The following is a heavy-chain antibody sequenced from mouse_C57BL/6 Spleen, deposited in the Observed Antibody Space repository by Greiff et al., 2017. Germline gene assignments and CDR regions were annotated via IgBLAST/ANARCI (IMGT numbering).Heavy chain of an antibody. J-gene: IGHJ1*03. V-gene: IGHV5-6*01. D-gene: IGHD1-1*01. Sequence: EVQVVESGGDLVKPGGSLKLSCAASGFTFSSYGMSWVRQTPDKRLEWVATISSGGSYTYYPDSVKGRFTISRDNAKNTLYLQMSSLKSEDTAMYYCARQGHYYGSRNWYLDVWGTGTTVTVSS. CDR2: ISSGGSYT. CDR1: GFTFSSYG. CDR3: ARQGHYYGSRNWYLDV.